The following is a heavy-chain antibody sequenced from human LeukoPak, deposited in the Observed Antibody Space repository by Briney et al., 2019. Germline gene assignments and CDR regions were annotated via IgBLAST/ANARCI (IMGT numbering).Heavy chain of an antibody. Sequence: PGGSLRLSCAASGFTFSTSEMNWVRQAPGRGLEWISCISTHGSTTYYADSVRGRFTISRDNAENSLYLQMNSLRAEDTAVYYCARGSRHTAMFLDHWGQGNLVTVSS. CDR3: ARGSRHTAMFLDH. D-gene: IGHD5-18*01. CDR2: ISTHGSTT. J-gene: IGHJ4*02. CDR1: GFTFSTSE. V-gene: IGHV3-48*03.